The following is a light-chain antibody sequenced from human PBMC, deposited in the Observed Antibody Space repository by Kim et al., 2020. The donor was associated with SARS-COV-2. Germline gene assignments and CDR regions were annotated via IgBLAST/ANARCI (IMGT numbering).Light chain of an antibody. Sequence: NFMLTQPHSVSKSPGKTVTISCTRSSGSIASKYVQWYQQRPGSAPTTVIYEDNQRPSGVPDRFSGSIDSSSNSASLTISGLKTEDEADYYCQSYDSDNHVVFGGGTQLTVL. CDR1: SGSIASKY. CDR2: EDN. CDR3: QSYDSDNHVV. V-gene: IGLV6-57*03. J-gene: IGLJ2*01.